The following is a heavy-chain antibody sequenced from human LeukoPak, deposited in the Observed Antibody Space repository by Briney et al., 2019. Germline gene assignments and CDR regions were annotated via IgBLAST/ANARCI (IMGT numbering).Heavy chain of an antibody. CDR2: FDPEDGET. D-gene: IGHD3-10*01. Sequence: ASVKVSCKVSGYTLTALSMHWVRQAPGKGLEWMGGFDPEDGETIYAQKFQGRVTMTEDTSTDTAYMELSSLRSEDTAVYYCKTARFTMVRGDEFEYWGQGTRVTVSS. V-gene: IGHV1-24*01. J-gene: IGHJ4*02. CDR1: GYTLTALS. CDR3: KTARFTMVRGDEFEY.